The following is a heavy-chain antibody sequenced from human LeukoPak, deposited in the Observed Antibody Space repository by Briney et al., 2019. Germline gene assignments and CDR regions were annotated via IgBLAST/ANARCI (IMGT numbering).Heavy chain of an antibody. J-gene: IGHJ6*02. D-gene: IGHD3-3*01. CDR3: ARYYDFWSGYNPLYYYYGMDV. V-gene: IGHV3-33*01. CDR2: IWYDGSNK. CDR1: GFTFSSYG. Sequence: GRSLRLSCAASGFTFSSYGMHWVRQAPAKGLEWVAVIWYDGSNKYYADSVKGRSTISRDNSKNTLYLQMNSLRAEDTAVYYCARYYDFWSGYNPLYYYYGMDVWGQGTTVTVSS.